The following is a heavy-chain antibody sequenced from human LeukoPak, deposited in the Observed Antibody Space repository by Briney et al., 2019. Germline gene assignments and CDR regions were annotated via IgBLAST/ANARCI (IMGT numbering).Heavy chain of an antibody. CDR1: GYTFIDYY. V-gene: IGHV1-2*02. J-gene: IGHJ4*02. Sequence: ASVKVSCKASGYTFIDYYMHWVRQAPGQGLEWIGWINPDSGGTYYAQKFQGRVTMTRDTPISTAYMELTRLRSDDTAVYYCVRGPTENCGGDCYHLDYWGQGTLVTVSS. CDR3: VRGPTENCGGDCYHLDY. D-gene: IGHD2-21*02. CDR2: INPDSGGT.